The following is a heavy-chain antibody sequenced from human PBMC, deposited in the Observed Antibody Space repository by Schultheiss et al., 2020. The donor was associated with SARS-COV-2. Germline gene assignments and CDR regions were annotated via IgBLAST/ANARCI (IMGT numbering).Heavy chain of an antibody. CDR3: ARLNDFWSGYHDAFDI. CDR2: IKQDGSEK. D-gene: IGHD3-3*01. Sequence: GGSLRLSCAASGFTFSSYWMSWVRQAPGKGLEWVANIKQDGSEKYYVDSVKGRFTISRDNAKNSLYLQMNSLRAEDTAVYYCARLNDFWSGYHDAFDIWGQGTMVTVSS. J-gene: IGHJ3*02. CDR1: GFTFSSYW. V-gene: IGHV3-7*03.